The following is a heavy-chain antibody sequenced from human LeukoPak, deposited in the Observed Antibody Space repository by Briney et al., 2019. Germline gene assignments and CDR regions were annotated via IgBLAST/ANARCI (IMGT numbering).Heavy chain of an antibody. CDR3: ATAPGYYYDSSGPDY. D-gene: IGHD3-22*01. Sequence: GGSLRLSCAASGFTSSSYSMNWVRQAPGKGLEWDSYISSSSSTIYYADSVKGRFTISRDNAKNSLYLQMNSLRAEDTAVYYCATAPGYYYDSSGPDYWGQGTLVTVSS. CDR1: GFTSSSYS. J-gene: IGHJ4*02. V-gene: IGHV3-48*01. CDR2: ISSSSSTI.